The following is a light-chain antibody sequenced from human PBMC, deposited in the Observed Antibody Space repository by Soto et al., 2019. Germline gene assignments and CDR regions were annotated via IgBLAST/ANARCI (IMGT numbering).Light chain of an antibody. V-gene: IGKV3-11*01. CDR3: QQRSNWPPVIT. J-gene: IGKJ5*01. CDR2: DAS. Sequence: DILLTQSPATLSLSPEERATLSCRASQSFSGYLAWYQQKPGQAPSLLIYDASKRATGIPARFSGRGSGTDFTLTISSLEPEDFAVYYCQQRSNWPPVITFGQGTRLEIK. CDR1: QSFSGY.